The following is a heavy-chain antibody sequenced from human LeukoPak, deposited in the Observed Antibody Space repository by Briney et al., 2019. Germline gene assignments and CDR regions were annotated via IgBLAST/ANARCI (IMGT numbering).Heavy chain of an antibody. CDR1: GFTFSSYE. CDR2: ISSSGSTI. D-gene: IGHD2-2*01. Sequence: GGSLRLSCAASGFTFSSYEMNWVRQAPGKGLEWVSYISSSGSTIYYADSVKGRFTISRDNAKNSLYLQMNSLRAEDTAVYYCARETDSTLFDYWGQGTLVTVSS. V-gene: IGHV3-48*03. J-gene: IGHJ4*02. CDR3: ARETDSTLFDY.